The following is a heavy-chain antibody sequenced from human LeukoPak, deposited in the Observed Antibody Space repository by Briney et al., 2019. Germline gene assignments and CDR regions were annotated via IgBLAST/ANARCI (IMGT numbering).Heavy chain of an antibody. J-gene: IGHJ4*02. CDR2: INPNSGGT. D-gene: IGHD3-10*01. V-gene: IGHV1-2*02. CDR1: GYTFTGYY. CDR3: ARRLLWFGELPDY. Sequence: GASVTVSCKASGYTFTGYYMHWVRQAPGQGLEWMGWINPNSGGTNYAQKFQGRVTMTRDTSISTAYMELSKLRSDDTAVYYCARRLLWFGELPDYWGQGTLVTVSS.